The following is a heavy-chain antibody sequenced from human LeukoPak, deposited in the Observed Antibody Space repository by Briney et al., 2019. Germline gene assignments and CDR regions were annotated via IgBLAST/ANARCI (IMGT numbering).Heavy chain of an antibody. D-gene: IGHD1-26*01. Sequence: SETLSLTSAVSVDSISSSKWWSWVRQAPGKGLEWIGEIHPGGSTNYNPSLKSRVTISIDKSKNQFSLKMSSVTAADTAVYYCARSRDTTNYYGMDVWGQGTTVTVSS. J-gene: IGHJ6*02. CDR1: VDSISSSKW. CDR3: ARSRDTTNYYGMDV. V-gene: IGHV4-4*02. CDR2: IHPGGST.